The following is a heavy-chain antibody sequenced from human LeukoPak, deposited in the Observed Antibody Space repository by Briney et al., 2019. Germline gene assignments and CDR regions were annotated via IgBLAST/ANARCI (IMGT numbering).Heavy chain of an antibody. Sequence: GGSLRLSCAAPGFTFSSYSMNWVRQAPGKGLEWVSSISSSSSYIYYADSVKGRFTISRDNAKNSLYLQMNSLRAEDTAVYYCASGVGHGAYYYYGMDVWGQGTTVTVSS. V-gene: IGHV3-21*01. CDR2: ISSSSSYI. CDR3: ASGVGHGAYYYYGMDV. D-gene: IGHD3-10*01. CDR1: GFTFSSYS. J-gene: IGHJ6*02.